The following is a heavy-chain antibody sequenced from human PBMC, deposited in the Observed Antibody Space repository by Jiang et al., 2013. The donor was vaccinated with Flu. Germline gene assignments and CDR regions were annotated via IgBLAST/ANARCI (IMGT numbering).Heavy chain of an antibody. V-gene: IGHV4-30-2*01. D-gene: IGHD2-21*02. J-gene: IGHJ3*02. CDR2: IYHSGST. Sequence: SGLVKPSQTLSLTCAVSGGSISSGGYSWSWIRQPPGKGLEWIGYIYHSGSTYYNPSLKSRVTISVDRSKNQFSLKLSSVTAADTAVYYCARAVVVTAMTAFDIWGQGTMVTVSS. CDR3: ARAVVVTAMTAFDI. CDR1: GGSISSGGYS.